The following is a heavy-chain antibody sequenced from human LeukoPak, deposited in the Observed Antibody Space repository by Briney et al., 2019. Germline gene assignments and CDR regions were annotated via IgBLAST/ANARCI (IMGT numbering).Heavy chain of an antibody. Sequence: SETLSLTCTVSGGSISSVDYYWSWIRQPPGEGLEWIGYIYYSGSTFYNPSLKSRVTISVDTSENQFSLKLDSVTAADTAVYYCARGCFGYGSFDYWGQGTLVTVSS. CDR3: ARGCFGYGSFDY. CDR1: GGSISSVDYY. CDR2: IYYSGST. J-gene: IGHJ4*02. V-gene: IGHV4-30-4*01. D-gene: IGHD5-12*01.